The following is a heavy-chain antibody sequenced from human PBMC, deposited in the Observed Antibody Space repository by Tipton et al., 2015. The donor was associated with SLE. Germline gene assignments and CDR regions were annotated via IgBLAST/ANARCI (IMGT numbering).Heavy chain of an antibody. CDR1: GFTLWNYG. V-gene: IGHV3-33*03. CDR3: AKDSGGRTVVTGVFEK. J-gene: IGHJ4*02. CDR2: IWYDGSNK. Sequence: SLRLSCATSGFTLWNYGIHWARQAPGKGLEWVALIWYDGSNKYYADSVKGRFTISRDQNTLYLQMNNLRAEDTAVYYCAKDSGGRTVVTGVFEKWGQGTLVTVSS. D-gene: IGHD2-21*02.